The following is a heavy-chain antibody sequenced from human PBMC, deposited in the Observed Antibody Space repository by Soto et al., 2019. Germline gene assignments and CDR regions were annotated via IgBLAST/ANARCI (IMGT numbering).Heavy chain of an antibody. J-gene: IGHJ6*03. D-gene: IGHD5-12*01. CDR2: IWYDGSNK. Sequence: QVQLVESGGGVVQPGRSLRLSCAASGFTFSSYGMHWVRQAPDKGLEWVAVIWYDGSNKYYADSVKGRFTISRDNSKNTLYLQMNSLRAEDTAVYYCARDAGFGYGRHMDVWGKGTTVTVSS. V-gene: IGHV3-33*01. CDR3: ARDAGFGYGRHMDV. CDR1: GFTFSSYG.